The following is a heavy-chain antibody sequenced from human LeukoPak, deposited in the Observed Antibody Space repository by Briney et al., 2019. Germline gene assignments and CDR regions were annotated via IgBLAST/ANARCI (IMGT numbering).Heavy chain of an antibody. D-gene: IGHD2-2*01. CDR3: ARDLYCSSTSCSDY. CDR1: SGFISSYY. V-gene: IGHV4-4*07. CDR2: IYTSGST. Sequence: PSETLSLTCSVSSGFISSYYWTWIRQPAGKGLEWIGRIYTSGSTNYNPSLKSRVTISVDTSKNQFSLKLSSVTAADTAVYYCARDLYCSSTSCSDYWGQGTLVTVSS. J-gene: IGHJ4*02.